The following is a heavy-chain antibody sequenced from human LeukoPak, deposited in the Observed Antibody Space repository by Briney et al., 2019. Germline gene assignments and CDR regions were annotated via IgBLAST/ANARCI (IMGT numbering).Heavy chain of an antibody. D-gene: IGHD2-2*01. J-gene: IGHJ4*02. CDR1: GYTFTSYA. Sequence: ASVKVSCKASGYTFTSYAMHWVRQAPGQRLEWMGWINAGNGNTKYSQKFQGRVTITRDTSASTAYMELSSLRSEDTAVYYCARAGYCSSTSRPNSLSLGYWGQGTLVTVSS. CDR3: ARAGYCSSTSRPNSLSLGY. CDR2: INAGNGNT. V-gene: IGHV1-3*01.